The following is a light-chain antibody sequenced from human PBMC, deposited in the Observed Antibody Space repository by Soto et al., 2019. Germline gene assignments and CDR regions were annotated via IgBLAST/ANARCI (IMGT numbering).Light chain of an antibody. CDR3: QQYNNWPWT. V-gene: IGKV1-27*01. CDR1: QSFINQ. J-gene: IGKJ5*01. CDR2: RVF. Sequence: IQMTLPPSSLSASVGESVTITCRASQSFINQLAWYQQKPGKAPKVLIYRVFNLQTGVPSLFSGSESGTEFTLTISSLQSEDFAVYYCQQYNNWPWTFGQGTRLEIK.